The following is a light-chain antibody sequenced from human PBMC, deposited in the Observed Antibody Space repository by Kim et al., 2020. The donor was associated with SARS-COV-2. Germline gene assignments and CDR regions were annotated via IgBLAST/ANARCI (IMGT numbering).Light chain of an antibody. CDR1: QSIGHIY. CDR3: QQYGTSPCT. CDR2: DAS. Sequence: LSPGETATPPCRASQSIGHIYLAGYQQNPAHAPRLLIFDASTRATGISDRFSGSGSETDFSLTISRLEPEDFAVYYCQQYGTSPCTFGQGTKLEI. J-gene: IGKJ2*02. V-gene: IGKV3-20*01.